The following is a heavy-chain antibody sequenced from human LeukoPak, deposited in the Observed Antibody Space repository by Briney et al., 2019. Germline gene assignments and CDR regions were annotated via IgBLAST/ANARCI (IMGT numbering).Heavy chain of an antibody. CDR1: GGSISSSSYY. D-gene: IGHD3-22*01. CDR2: IYYTRST. J-gene: IGHJ2*01. V-gene: IGHV4-39*01. Sequence: KTSETLSLTCTVSGGSISSSSYYWGWIRQPPGKGLEWIGSIYYTRSTYYNPSLKSRVTISVDTSKNRFSLKLTSVTAADTAVYYCARGVTMIVVVIHDWYFDLWGRGTLVTVSS. CDR3: ARGVTMIVVVIHDWYFDL.